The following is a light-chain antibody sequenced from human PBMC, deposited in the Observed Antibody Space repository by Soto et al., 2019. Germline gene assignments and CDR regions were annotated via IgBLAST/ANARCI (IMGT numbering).Light chain of an antibody. CDR1: QSINIW. V-gene: IGKV1-5*03. CDR2: EAS. CDR3: QQYIPFPT. Sequence: DIQMSQSPSTLSASVGDRVTITCRTSQSINIWLTWYQQRPGKAPKLLIYEASNLESGVPSRFSGSGSGTEFTLTIIGLQPDDFATYYCQQYIPFPTFGQGTNVDIK. J-gene: IGKJ1*01.